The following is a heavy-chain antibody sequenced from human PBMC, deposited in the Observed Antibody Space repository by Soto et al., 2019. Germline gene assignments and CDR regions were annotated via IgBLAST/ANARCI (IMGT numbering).Heavy chain of an antibody. Sequence: GGSLRLSCAASGFTFSSYTMNWVRQAPGRGLEWVSSIGTNSSYIYYADSVKGRFTISRDNTKNTLFLQMNSLRADDTAVYYCARDSVRDYLYYYYGMDLWGQGTTVTVSS. CDR2: IGTNSSYI. CDR1: GFTFSSYT. V-gene: IGHV3-21*01. CDR3: ARDSVRDYLYYYYGMDL. J-gene: IGHJ6*02. D-gene: IGHD4-17*01.